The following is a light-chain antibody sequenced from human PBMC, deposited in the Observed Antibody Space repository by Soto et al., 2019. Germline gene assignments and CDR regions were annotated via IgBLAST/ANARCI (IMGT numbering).Light chain of an antibody. Sequence: DIQMTQSPSTLSASVGDRVTITCRASQSISNWLAWYQQKTGKAPKLLIYDASTLQSGVPSRFSGIGSGTEFTLTISSLQPDDFATYYCQQYDIYSRTFGQGTKVEIK. CDR3: QQYDIYSRT. CDR2: DAS. J-gene: IGKJ1*01. V-gene: IGKV1-5*01. CDR1: QSISNW.